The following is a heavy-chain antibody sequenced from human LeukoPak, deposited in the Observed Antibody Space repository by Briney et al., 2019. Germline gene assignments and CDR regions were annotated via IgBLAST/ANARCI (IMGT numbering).Heavy chain of an antibody. CDR3: AINLYGSGIVPMDV. V-gene: IGHV3-30*02. CDR1: GFTFSNYG. Sequence: QPGGSLRLSCAASGFTFSNYGMHWVRQAPGKGLEWVAFIRYDGSNKYYADSVKGRFTISRDNSKNTLYLQMNSLRAEDTAVYYCAINLYGSGIVPMDVWGKGTTVTISS. J-gene: IGHJ6*03. CDR2: IRYDGSNK. D-gene: IGHD3-10*01.